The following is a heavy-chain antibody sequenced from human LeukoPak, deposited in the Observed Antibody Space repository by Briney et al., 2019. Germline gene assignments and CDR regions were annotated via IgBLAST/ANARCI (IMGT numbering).Heavy chain of an antibody. CDR3: ARAGVSNSSWYYYYYGMDV. J-gene: IGHJ6*02. V-gene: IGHV4-59*01. CDR1: GGSISSYY. CDR2: IYYSGST. Sequence: SETLSLTCTVSGGSISSYYWSWIRQPPGKGLEWIGYIYYSGSTNYNPSLKSRVTISVDTSKNQFSLKLSSVTAADTAVYYCARAGVSNSSWYYYYYGMDVWGQGTTVTVSS. D-gene: IGHD6-13*01.